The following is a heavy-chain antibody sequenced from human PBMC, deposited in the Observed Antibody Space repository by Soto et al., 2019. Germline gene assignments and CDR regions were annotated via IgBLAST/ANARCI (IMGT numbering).Heavy chain of an antibody. D-gene: IGHD6-6*01. CDR2: IYPGDSDT. Sequence: PGESLKISCKGSGYSVTSYWIGWVRQMPGKGLEWMGIIYPGDSDTRYSPSFQGQVTISADKSISTAYLQWSSLKASDTAMYYCARAGDSSSSFKNFYYYYYMDVWGKGTTVTVSS. J-gene: IGHJ6*03. CDR3: ARAGDSSSSFKNFYYYYYMDV. CDR1: GYSVTSYW. V-gene: IGHV5-51*01.